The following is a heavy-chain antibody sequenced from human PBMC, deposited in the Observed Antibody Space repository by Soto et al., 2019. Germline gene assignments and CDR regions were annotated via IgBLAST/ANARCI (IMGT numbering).Heavy chain of an antibody. CDR2: IYYSGST. J-gene: IGHJ4*02. CDR1: GGSISSYY. CDR3: ARDDGDYGVDY. V-gene: IGHV4-59*01. Sequence: SETLSLTCTVSGGSISSYYWSWIRQPPGKGLEWIGYIYYSGSTNYNPSLKSRVTISVDASKNQFSLKLSSVTAADTAVYYCARDDGDYGVDYWGQGTLVTVSS. D-gene: IGHD4-17*01.